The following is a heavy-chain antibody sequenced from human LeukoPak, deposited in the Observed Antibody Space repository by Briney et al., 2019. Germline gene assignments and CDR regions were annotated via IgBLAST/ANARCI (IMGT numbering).Heavy chain of an antibody. J-gene: IGHJ4*02. CDR2: IIPILGIA. CDR1: GYTFTSYG. CDR3: ARGATMTTVMNFDY. Sequence: SVKVSCKASGYTFTSYGISWVRQAPGQGLEWMGRIIPILGIANYAQKFQGRVTITADKSTSTAYMELSSLRSEDTAVYYCARGATMTTVMNFDYWGQGTLVTVSS. D-gene: IGHD4-11*01. V-gene: IGHV1-69*04.